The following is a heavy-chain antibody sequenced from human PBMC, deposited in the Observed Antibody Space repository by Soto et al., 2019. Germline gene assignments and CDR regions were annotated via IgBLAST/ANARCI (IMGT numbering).Heavy chain of an antibody. J-gene: IGHJ5*02. CDR1: GFTLSSYA. D-gene: IGHD4-17*01. Sequence: GGSLRLSCAASGFTLSSYAMSWVRQAPGKGLEWVSTFSGTGGYTYYTDSVKGRFTISRDESKNTLFLHMNSLRAADTAVYYCARGQRALITYGPFDPWGQGTLVTVS. V-gene: IGHV3-23*01. CDR3: ARGQRALITYGPFDP. CDR2: FSGTGGYT.